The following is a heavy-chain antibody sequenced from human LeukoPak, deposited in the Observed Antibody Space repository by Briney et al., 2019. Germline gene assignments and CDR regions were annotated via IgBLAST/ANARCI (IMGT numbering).Heavy chain of an antibody. V-gene: IGHV4-61*03. CDR3: ARNTSSSPGFDP. CDR1: GGSIKSPTSY. J-gene: IGHJ5*02. CDR2: VYYIGTT. D-gene: IGHD6-6*01. Sequence: SETLSLTCSVSGGSIKSPTSYWSWIRQPPGKGLEWIGNVYYIGTTTYNKSLQSRVTISIDTSNSHFSLEIVSVTADDTAVYHCARNTSSSPGFDPWAQGTLVTVSS.